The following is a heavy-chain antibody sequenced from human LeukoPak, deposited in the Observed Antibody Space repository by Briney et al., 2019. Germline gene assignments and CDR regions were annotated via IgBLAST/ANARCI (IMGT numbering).Heavy chain of an antibody. D-gene: IGHD5-24*01. V-gene: IGHV1-46*01. CDR1: GYTFTKSY. CDR2: INPGGDNT. CDR3: ARIRDGYNDAYDI. Sequence: ASVKVSCKASGYTFTKSYIHWVRQTPGQRLEWMGLINPGGDNTNYAQNFQGRVTMTSDTSARTVYMELSSLRSEDTAIYYCARIRDGYNDAYDIWGQGTVVTVPS. J-gene: IGHJ3*02.